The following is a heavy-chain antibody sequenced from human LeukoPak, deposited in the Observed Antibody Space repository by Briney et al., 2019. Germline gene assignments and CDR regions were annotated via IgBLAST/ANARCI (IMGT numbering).Heavy chain of an antibody. Sequence: PGGSLRLSCAASEFSVGSNYMTWVRQAPGKGLEYVSAISTNGGSTYYANSVKGRFTISRDNSKNTLYLQMGSLRAEDMAMYYCARGDSMIVVVKGFDSWGQGTLVTVSS. CDR2: ISTNGGST. V-gene: IGHV3-64*01. D-gene: IGHD3-22*01. CDR1: EFSVGSNY. J-gene: IGHJ4*02. CDR3: ARGDSMIVVVKGFDS.